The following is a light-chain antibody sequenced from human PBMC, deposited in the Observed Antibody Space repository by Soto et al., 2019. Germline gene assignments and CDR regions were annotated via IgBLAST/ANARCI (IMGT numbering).Light chain of an antibody. CDR2: EVN. CDR3: LSYTSAKTRV. V-gene: IGLV2-14*01. Sequence: QSALTQPASVSASPGQSITISCTGTSSDVGGYKFVSWYQHHPGKAPKLMIYEVNNRPSGVSNRFSGSKSGNTASLTISGLQPEDEAAYYCLSYTSAKTRVFGGGTKFTVL. J-gene: IGLJ3*02. CDR1: SSDVGGYKF.